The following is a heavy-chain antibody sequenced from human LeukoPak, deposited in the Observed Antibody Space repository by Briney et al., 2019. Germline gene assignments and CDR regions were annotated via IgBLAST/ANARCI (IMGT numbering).Heavy chain of an antibody. CDR1: GFTVSSNY. CDR2: IYIGGST. V-gene: IGHV3-53*01. Sequence: PGGSLRLSCAASGFTVSSNYMSWVRQAPGKGLEWVSVIYIGGSTYYADSVKGRFTISRDNSKNTLYLQMNSLRAEDTAVYYCARDSSSYYFDYWGQGTLVTVSS. CDR3: ARDSSSYYFDY. D-gene: IGHD6-6*01. J-gene: IGHJ4*02.